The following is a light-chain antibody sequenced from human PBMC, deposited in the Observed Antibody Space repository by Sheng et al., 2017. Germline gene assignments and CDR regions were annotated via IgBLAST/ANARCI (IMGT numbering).Light chain of an antibody. CDR3: QQRAHWPPLT. J-gene: IGKJ4*01. V-gene: IGKV3-11*01. CDR2: DAS. Sequence: EIVLTQSPGTLSLSPGERATLSCRASHNVRTYLAWYQQKPGQAPRLLIYDASNRATGIPARFSGSGFGTDFTLTISSLEPDDFAVYYCQQRAHWPPLTFGGGTKVEMK. CDR1: HNVRTY.